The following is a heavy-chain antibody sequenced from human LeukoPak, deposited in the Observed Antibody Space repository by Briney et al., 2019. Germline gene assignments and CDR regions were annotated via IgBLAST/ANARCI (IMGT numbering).Heavy chain of an antibody. CDR2: INHSGST. D-gene: IGHD3-10*01. V-gene: IGHV4-34*01. J-gene: IGHJ6*03. CDR1: GGSFSGYY. CDR3: ARVLLWFRTPMNYYMDV. Sequence: SETLSLTCAVYGGSFSGYYWSWIRQLPGKGLEWIGEINHSGSTNYNPSLKSRVTISVDTSKNQFSLKLSSVTAADTAVYYCARVLLWFRTPMNYYMDVWGKGTTVTVSS.